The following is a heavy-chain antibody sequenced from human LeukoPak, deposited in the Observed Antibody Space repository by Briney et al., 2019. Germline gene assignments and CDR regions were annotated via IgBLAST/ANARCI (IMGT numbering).Heavy chain of an antibody. V-gene: IGHV3-21*01. J-gene: IGHJ5*02. CDR1: GFTFSSYS. D-gene: IGHD5-12*01. CDR3: ARAVIVATIPWFDP. CDR2: ISSSSSYI. Sequence: PGGSLRLSCAASGFTFSSYSMNWVRQAPGKGLEWVSSISSSSSYIYYADSVKGRFTISRDNAKNSLYLQMNSLRAEDTAVYYCARAVIVATIPWFDPWGQGTLVTVSS.